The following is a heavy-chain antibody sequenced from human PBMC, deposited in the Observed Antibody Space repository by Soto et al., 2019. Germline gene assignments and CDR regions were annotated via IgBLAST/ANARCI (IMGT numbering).Heavy chain of an antibody. CDR3: ASNGYSSTWHSWFDP. D-gene: IGHD6-13*01. J-gene: IGHJ5*02. CDR1: GFTFTSSA. CDR2: IVVGSGNT. Sequence: SVKVSCKASGFTFTSSAMQWVRQARGQRLEWIGWIVVGSGNTNYAQKFQGRVTMTRDTSTSTVYMELSSLRSEDTAVYYCASNGYSSTWHSWFDPWGQGTLVTVSS. V-gene: IGHV1-58*02.